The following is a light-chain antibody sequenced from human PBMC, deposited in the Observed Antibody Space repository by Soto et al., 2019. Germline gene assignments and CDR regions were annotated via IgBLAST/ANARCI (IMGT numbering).Light chain of an antibody. CDR3: AAWDDRLKGYV. J-gene: IGLJ1*01. Sequence: QSVLTQPPSASGTPGQRVTISCSGSSSNIGSNTVNWYQQLPGTAPKLLIYSYNQRPSGVPDRFSGSKSVTSASLAISGLQSEDEADYYCAAWDDRLKGYVFGTGTKLTVL. CDR1: SSNIGSNT. CDR2: SYN. V-gene: IGLV1-44*01.